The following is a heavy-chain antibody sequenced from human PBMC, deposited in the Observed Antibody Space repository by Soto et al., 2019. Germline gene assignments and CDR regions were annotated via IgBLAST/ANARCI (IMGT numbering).Heavy chain of an antibody. D-gene: IGHD2-21*02. J-gene: IGHJ4*02. CDR3: ARIPPVSAGVYCGGDCRDY. CDR1: GYTFTDYY. CDR2: INPNSGDT. V-gene: IGHV1-2*02. Sequence: QVQLVQSGAEVQKPGASVKVSCKASGYTFTDYYMHWVRQAPGQGLEWMGWINPNSGDTNYAQTFQGRVTMTRDTPLSTAYMELSRLRSDDTAVYYCARIPPVSAGVYCGGDCRDYWGQGTLVTVSS.